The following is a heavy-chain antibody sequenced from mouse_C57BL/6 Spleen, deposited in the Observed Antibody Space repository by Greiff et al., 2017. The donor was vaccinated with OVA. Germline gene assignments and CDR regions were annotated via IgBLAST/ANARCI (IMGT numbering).Heavy chain of an antibody. Sequence: VQLQQSGPGLVKPSQSLSLTCSVTGYSITSGYYWNWIRQFPGNKLEWMGYISYDGSNNYNPSLKNRISITRDTSKNQFFLKLNSVTTEDTATYYCATIYYGYFDYWGQGTTLTVSS. D-gene: IGHD2-2*01. CDR1: GYSITSGYY. CDR2: ISYDGSN. J-gene: IGHJ2*01. V-gene: IGHV3-6*01. CDR3: ATIYYGYFDY.